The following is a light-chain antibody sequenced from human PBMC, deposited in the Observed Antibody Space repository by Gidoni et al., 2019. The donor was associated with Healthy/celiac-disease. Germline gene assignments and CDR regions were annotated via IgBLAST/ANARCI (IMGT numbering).Light chain of an antibody. CDR1: QSVSSY. CDR2: DAS. CDR3: QLRSNWPRGT. V-gene: IGKV3-11*01. J-gene: IGKJ1*01. Sequence: EIVLTQSPATLSWSPGERATLSCRASQSVSSYLAWYQPQPGQAPRLLIYDASNRATGIPARFSGSGSGTDFTLTISSLEPEDFAVYYCQLRSNWPRGTFXQXTKVEIK.